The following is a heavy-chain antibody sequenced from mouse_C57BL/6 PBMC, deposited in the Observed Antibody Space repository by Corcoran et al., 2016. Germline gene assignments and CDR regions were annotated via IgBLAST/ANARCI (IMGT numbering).Heavy chain of an antibody. CDR2: INSYSGVP. J-gene: IGHJ2*01. Sequence: QIQLVQSGPELKKPGETVKISCKASGYTFTTYGMSWVKQAPGKGLKWMGWINSYSGVPTYADDFKGRFAFSLETSASTAYLQINNLKNEDTATYFCARSGNFRYYFDYWGQGTTLTVSS. V-gene: IGHV9-3*01. CDR3: ARSGNFRYYFDY. D-gene: IGHD2-1*01. CDR1: GYTFTTYG.